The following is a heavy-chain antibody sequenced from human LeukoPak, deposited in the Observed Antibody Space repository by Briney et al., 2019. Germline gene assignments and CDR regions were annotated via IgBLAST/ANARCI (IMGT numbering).Heavy chain of an antibody. Sequence: GGTLRLSCAASGFTFSSYAMNWVRQAPGKGLNWVSGINGSGGSTYYAGSVKGRFTISRDNSKNTLYLQMNSLRAEDTAVYYCAKPARTDYTDYWGQGTLVTVSS. CDR1: GFTFSSYA. D-gene: IGHD1-14*01. CDR3: AKPARTDYTDY. J-gene: IGHJ4*02. V-gene: IGHV3-23*01. CDR2: INGSGGST.